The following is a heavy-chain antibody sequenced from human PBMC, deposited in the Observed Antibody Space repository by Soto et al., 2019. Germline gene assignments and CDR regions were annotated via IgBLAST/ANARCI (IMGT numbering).Heavy chain of an antibody. J-gene: IGHJ4*02. V-gene: IGHV3-15*01. CDR3: TTGSTSTKNY. CDR1: GFTFSNAW. CDR2: IKSKTDGGTT. D-gene: IGHD6-6*01. Sequence: GGSLRLSCAASGFTFSNAWLSWVRQAPGKGLEWVGRIKSKTDGGTTDYTAPVKGRFTISRGDSKNTLYLQMNSLKIEDTAVYYCTTGSTSTKNYWGQGTLVTVSS.